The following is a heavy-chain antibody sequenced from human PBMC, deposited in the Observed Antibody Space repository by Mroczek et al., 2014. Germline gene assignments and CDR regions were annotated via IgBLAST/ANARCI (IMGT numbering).Heavy chain of an antibody. CDR2: INHSGST. J-gene: IGHJ3*02. Sequence: QVQLQESGAGLLKPSETLSLTCAVYGGSFSGYYWSWIRQPPGKGLEWIGEINHSGSTNYNPSLKSRVTISVDTSKNQFSLKLSSVTAADTAVYYCARGYPLADYGGSTVRGGGAFDIWGQGTMVTVSS. D-gene: IGHD4-23*01. CDR3: ARGYPLADYGGSTVRGGGAFDI. V-gene: IGHV4-34*01. CDR1: GGSFSGYY.